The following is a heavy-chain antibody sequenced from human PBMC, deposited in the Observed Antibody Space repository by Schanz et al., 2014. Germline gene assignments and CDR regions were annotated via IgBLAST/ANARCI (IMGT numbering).Heavy chain of an antibody. D-gene: IGHD3-22*01. CDR2: IIPILDIT. Sequence: QVQLVQSGPEVAEPGASLKVSCKASGGTFSSFAIFWVRQAPGQGLEWMGTIIPILDITNYAQKFQGRVTITADKSTSTAYMELSNLRSEDTAVYYCARAGQDYSDSSGYATYYFGNWGQGTLVTVSS. CDR3: ARAGQDYSDSSGYATYYFGN. CDR1: GGTFSSFA. V-gene: IGHV1-69*09. J-gene: IGHJ4*02.